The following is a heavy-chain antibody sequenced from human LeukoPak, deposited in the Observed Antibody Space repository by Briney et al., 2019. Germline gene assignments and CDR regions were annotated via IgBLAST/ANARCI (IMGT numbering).Heavy chain of an antibody. D-gene: IGHD6-19*01. CDR3: ARGREWLPNKLDY. V-gene: IGHV4-34*01. Sequence: PSETLSLTCAVYGGSFSGYYWSWIRQPPGKGLEWIGEINHSGSTNYNPSLKSRVTISVDTSKNQFSLKLSSVTAADTAVYYCARGREWLPNKLDYWGQGTLVTVSS. CDR2: INHSGST. CDR1: GGSFSGYY. J-gene: IGHJ4*02.